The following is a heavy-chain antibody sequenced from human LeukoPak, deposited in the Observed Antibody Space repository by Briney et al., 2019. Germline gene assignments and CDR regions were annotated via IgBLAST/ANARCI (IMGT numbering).Heavy chain of an antibody. J-gene: IGHJ4*02. CDR3: ARESAAYCGGDCSHPDY. CDR1: GGSISSYY. V-gene: IGHV4-59*06. CDR2: IYYSGST. D-gene: IGHD2-21*02. Sequence: KSSETLSLTCTVSGGSISSYYWSWIRQHPGKGLEWIGYIYYSGSTYYNPSLKSRVTISVDTSKNQFSLKLSSVTAADTAVYYCARESAAYCGGDCSHPDYWGQGTLVTVSS.